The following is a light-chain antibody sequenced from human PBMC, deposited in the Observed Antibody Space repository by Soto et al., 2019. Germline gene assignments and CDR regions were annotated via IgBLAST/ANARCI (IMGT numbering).Light chain of an antibody. CDR1: QSISNN. V-gene: IGKV3-15*01. Sequence: EIVMTQSPATLSVSPGEGATLFCRASQSISNNLAWYQQKPGQAPRLLIYGASSRATGVPARFSGSGSGTEVTLTIISLQSGDFAVYYCQQHDNWPSTFGQGTKVDVK. CDR2: GAS. J-gene: IGKJ1*01. CDR3: QQHDNWPST.